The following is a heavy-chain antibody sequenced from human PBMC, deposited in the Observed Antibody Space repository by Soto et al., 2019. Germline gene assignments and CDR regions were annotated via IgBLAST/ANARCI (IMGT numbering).Heavy chain of an antibody. V-gene: IGHV3-33*01. Sequence: QVQLVESGGGVVQPGRSLRLSCAASGFTFSSYGMHWVRQAPGKGLEWVAVIWYDGSNKYYADSVKGRFTISRDNSKNTLYLQMNSLRAEDTAVYYCARDLSDIVVVPAANHYYYGMDVW. CDR2: IWYDGSNK. D-gene: IGHD2-2*01. CDR1: GFTFSSYG. CDR3: ARDLSDIVVVPAANHYYYGMDV. J-gene: IGHJ6*01.